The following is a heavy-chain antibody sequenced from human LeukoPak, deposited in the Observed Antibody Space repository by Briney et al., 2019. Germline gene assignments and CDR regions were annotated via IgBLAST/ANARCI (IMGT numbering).Heavy chain of an antibody. CDR1: GYSISTSNY. J-gene: IGHJ4*02. CDR3: ARHYAP. V-gene: IGHV4-39*01. D-gene: IGHD3-16*01. Sequence: SDTLSLTCAVSGYSISTSNYWGWIRQPPGKGLEWIGSIYYSGSTYYSPSLKSRVTISVDTSKNQFSLKLNSVTATDTAVYYCARHYAPWGQGTLVTVSS. CDR2: IYYSGST.